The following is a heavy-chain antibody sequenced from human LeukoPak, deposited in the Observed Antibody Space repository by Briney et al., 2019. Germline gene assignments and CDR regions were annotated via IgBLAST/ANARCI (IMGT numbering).Heavy chain of an antibody. CDR1: GGSISSYY. Sequence: SETLSLTCTVSGGSISSYYWSWIRQPPRQGLEWIGYIYYSGSTNYNPSLKSRVTISVDTSKNQISLKLSSVTAADTAVYYCAREVAASFDYWGQGTLVTVSA. CDR3: AREVAASFDY. CDR2: IYYSGST. D-gene: IGHD2-15*01. J-gene: IGHJ4*02. V-gene: IGHV4-59*01.